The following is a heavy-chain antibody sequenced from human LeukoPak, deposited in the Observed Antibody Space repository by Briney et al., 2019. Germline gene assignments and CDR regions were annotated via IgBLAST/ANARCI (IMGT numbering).Heavy chain of an antibody. Sequence: GGSLRLSCAASGFTFDDYGMSWVRQAPGKGLEWVSGINWNGGSTGYADSVKGRFTIFRDNCKNTVYLQMNSLRVEDTAVYYCARGGSYPGCWGQGTLVTVSS. D-gene: IGHD1-26*01. CDR3: ARGGSYPGC. CDR1: GFTFDDYG. V-gene: IGHV3-20*04. J-gene: IGHJ4*02. CDR2: INWNGGST.